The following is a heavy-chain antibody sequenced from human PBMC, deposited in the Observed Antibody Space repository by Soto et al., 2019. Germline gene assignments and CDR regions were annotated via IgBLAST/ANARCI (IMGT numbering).Heavy chain of an antibody. J-gene: IGHJ4*02. V-gene: IGHV2-5*02. D-gene: IGHD3-10*01. CDR1: GFSLSTSGVG. Sequence: SGPTLVNPTQTLTLTCTFSGFSLSTSGVGVGWIRQPPGKALEWLALIYWDDDKRYSPSLKSRLTITKDTSKNQVVLTMTNMDPVDTATYYCAHPNLPYGSGSYYNYFDYWGQGTLVTVSS. CDR3: AHPNLPYGSGSYYNYFDY. CDR2: IYWDDDK.